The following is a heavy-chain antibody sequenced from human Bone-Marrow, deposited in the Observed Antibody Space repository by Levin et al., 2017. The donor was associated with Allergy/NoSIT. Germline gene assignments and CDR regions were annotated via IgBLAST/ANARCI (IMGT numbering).Heavy chain of an antibody. D-gene: IGHD6-19*01. CDR3: ARVQAVAGTSWFDP. J-gene: IGHJ5*02. CDR2: IIPIFGTA. V-gene: IGHV1-69*13. Sequence: SVKVSCKASGGTFSSYAISWVRQAPGQGLEWMGGIIPIFGTANYAQKFQGRVTITADESTSTAYMELSSLRSEDTAVYYCARVQAVAGTSWFDPWGQGTLVTVSS. CDR1: GGTFSSYA.